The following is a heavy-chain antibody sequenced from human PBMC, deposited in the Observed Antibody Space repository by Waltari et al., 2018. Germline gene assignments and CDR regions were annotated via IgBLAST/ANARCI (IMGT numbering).Heavy chain of an antibody. Sequence: QVQLQESGPGLVKPSETLSLTCAVSGYSISSGYYWGWIRQPPGTGLDWIGSIFHSGGTYYNPSLKSRVTISVDTSKNQFSLKLSSVTAADTAVYYCARHRRPFDPWGQGTLVTVSS. J-gene: IGHJ5*02. CDR1: GYSISSGYY. V-gene: IGHV4-38-2*01. CDR2: IFHSGGT. CDR3: ARHRRPFDP.